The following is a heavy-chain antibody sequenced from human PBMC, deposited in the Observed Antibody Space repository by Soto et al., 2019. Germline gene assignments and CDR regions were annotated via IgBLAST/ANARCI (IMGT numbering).Heavy chain of an antibody. CDR3: AKDRSGEAIPGYYYYYGMDV. CDR2: ISWDGGST. V-gene: IGHV3-43*01. Sequence: GGSLRLSCAASGFTFDDYTMHWVRQAPGKGLEWVSLISWDGGSTYYADSVKGRFTISRDNSKNSLYLQMNSLRTEDTALYYCAKDRSGEAIPGYYYYYGMDVWGQGTTVTVSS. J-gene: IGHJ6*02. D-gene: IGHD6-19*01. CDR1: GFTFDDYT.